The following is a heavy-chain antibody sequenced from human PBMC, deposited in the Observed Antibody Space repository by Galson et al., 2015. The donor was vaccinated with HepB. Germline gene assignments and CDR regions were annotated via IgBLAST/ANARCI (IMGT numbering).Heavy chain of an antibody. CDR1: GFTFDDYA. V-gene: IGHV3-9*01. Sequence: SLRLSCAASGFTFDDYAMHWVRQAPGKGLEWVSGISWNSGSIGYADSVKGRFTIFRDNAKNSLYLQMNSLRAEDTALYYCAKGMEGSGSKMELPLNDYWGQGTLVTVSS. J-gene: IGHJ4*02. D-gene: IGHD3-10*01. CDR3: AKGMEGSGSKMELPLNDY. CDR2: ISWNSGSI.